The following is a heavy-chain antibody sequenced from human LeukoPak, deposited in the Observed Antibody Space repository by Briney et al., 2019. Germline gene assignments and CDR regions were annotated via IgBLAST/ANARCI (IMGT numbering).Heavy chain of an antibody. J-gene: IGHJ4*02. CDR2: IYYSGST. D-gene: IGHD4-17*01. CDR3: ARGDYGDYFDY. CDR1: GGSISSGGYS. V-gene: IGHV4-61*08. Sequence: SQTLSLTCAVSGGSISSGGYSWSWIRQPPGKGLEWIGYIYYSGSTNYNPSLKSRVTISVDTSKNQFSLKLSSVTAADTAVYYCARGDYGDYFDYWGQGTLVTVSS.